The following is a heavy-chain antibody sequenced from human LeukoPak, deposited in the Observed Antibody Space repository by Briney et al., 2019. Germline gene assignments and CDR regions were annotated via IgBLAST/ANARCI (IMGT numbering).Heavy chain of an antibody. Sequence: SVKVSCKDSGGTFSSYAISWVRQAPGQGLEWMGGIIPIFGTANYAQKFQGRVTITTDESTSTAYMELSSLRSEDTAVYYCASNPDYDSSGSPVDYWGQGTLVTVSS. CDR1: GGTFSSYA. CDR3: ASNPDYDSSGSPVDY. D-gene: IGHD3-22*01. CDR2: IIPIFGTA. J-gene: IGHJ4*02. V-gene: IGHV1-69*05.